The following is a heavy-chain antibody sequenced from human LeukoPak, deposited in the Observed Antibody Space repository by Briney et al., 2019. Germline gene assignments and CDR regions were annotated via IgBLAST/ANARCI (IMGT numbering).Heavy chain of an antibody. J-gene: IGHJ5*02. V-gene: IGHV3-48*03. D-gene: IGHD2-15*01. CDR1: GFTFSSYE. Sequence: GGSLRLSCAASGFTFSSYEMNWVRQAPGKGLEWVSYISSSGSTIYYADSVKGRFTTSRDNAKNSLYLQMNSLRAEDTAVYYCAREPLQYCSGGSCYSRGWFDPWGQGTLVTVSS. CDR2: ISSSGSTI. CDR3: AREPLQYCSGGSCYSRGWFDP.